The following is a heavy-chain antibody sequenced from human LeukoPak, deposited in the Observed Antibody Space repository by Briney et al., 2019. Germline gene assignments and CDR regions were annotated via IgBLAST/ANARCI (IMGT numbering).Heavy chain of an antibody. Sequence: PSQTLSLTCTVSGGSISSGSYYWSWIRQPAGKGLEWIGRIYTSGSTNYNPSLKSRVTISVDTSKNQFSLKLSSVTAADTAVYYCARVLPSIAARPGGYYYYYMDVWGKGTTVTVSS. CDR1: GGSISSGSYY. J-gene: IGHJ6*03. CDR3: ARVLPSIAARPGGYYYYYMDV. V-gene: IGHV4-61*02. D-gene: IGHD6-6*01. CDR2: IYTSGST.